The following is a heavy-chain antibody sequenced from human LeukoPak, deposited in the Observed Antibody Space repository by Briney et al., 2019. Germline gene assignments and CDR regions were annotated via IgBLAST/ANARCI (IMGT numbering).Heavy chain of an antibody. V-gene: IGHV3-23*01. D-gene: IGHD3-10*01. Sequence: AGGSLRLSCAASGFTFSSYAMTWVRQAPGRGLEWVSAISGSGGSTYYADSVKGRFTISRDNSKNTLYLQMNSLRAEDTAVYYCPKSYYGSISNAFDIWGQGTMVTVSS. CDR3: PKSYYGSISNAFDI. CDR1: GFTFSSYA. CDR2: ISGSGGST. J-gene: IGHJ3*02.